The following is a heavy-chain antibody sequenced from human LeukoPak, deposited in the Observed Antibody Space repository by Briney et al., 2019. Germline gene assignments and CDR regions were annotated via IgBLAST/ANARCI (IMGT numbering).Heavy chain of an antibody. Sequence: PGRSLRLSCTASGFTFGDHGMGWVRQAPEKGLEWVGFIRRKVYGGTTEYAASVRGRFSISRDDSKSIAYLEMNSLKTEDTAVYYYTRDKDWSYDYWGQGTLVTVSS. D-gene: IGHD3/OR15-3a*01. CDR1: GFTFGDHG. J-gene: IGHJ4*02. CDR3: TRDKDWSYDY. V-gene: IGHV3-49*04. CDR2: IRRKVYGGTT.